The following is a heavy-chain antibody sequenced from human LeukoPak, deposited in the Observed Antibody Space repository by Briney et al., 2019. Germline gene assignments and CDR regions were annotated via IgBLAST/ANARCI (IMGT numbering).Heavy chain of an antibody. V-gene: IGHV3-9*01. CDR3: AKDIDYGSGTYFKSFDY. J-gene: IGHJ4*02. CDR2: ISWTGDKT. CDR1: GFNFDEYA. D-gene: IGHD3-10*01. Sequence: GGSLRLSCAASGFNFDEYAMYWVRQAPGKGLEWVSGISWTGDKTTYADSVKGRLTISRDNAKNSLYLQMNSLRADDTALYYCAKDIDYGSGTYFKSFDYWGQGTRVTVSS.